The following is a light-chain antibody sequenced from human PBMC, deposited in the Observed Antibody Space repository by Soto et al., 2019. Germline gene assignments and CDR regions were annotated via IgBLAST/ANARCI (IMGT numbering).Light chain of an antibody. CDR3: QQYNNWFWA. V-gene: IGKV3-15*01. CDR2: GAS. Sequence: EKVMTQSPATLSVSPGERATLSCRASHSLTGNLAWYQQKPGQPPRLLIYGASTRATGVPARFSGSGSGTEFTLTISSLQSEDFAVYYCQQYNNWFWAFGQGTKVDIK. J-gene: IGKJ1*01. CDR1: HSLTGN.